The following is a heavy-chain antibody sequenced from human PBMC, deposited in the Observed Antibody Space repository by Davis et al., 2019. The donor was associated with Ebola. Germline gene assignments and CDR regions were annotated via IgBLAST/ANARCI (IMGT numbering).Heavy chain of an antibody. J-gene: IGHJ6*02. CDR2: IIPIFGTA. Sequence: SVKVSCKASGGTFSSYAISWVRQAPGQGLEWMGGIIPIFGTANYAQKLQGRVTMTTDTSTSTAYMELRSLRSDDTAVYYCARTVFEHYYYYGMDVWGQGTTVTVSS. V-gene: IGHV1-69*05. CDR1: GGTFSSYA. CDR3: ARTVFEHYYYYGMDV. D-gene: IGHD3-9*01.